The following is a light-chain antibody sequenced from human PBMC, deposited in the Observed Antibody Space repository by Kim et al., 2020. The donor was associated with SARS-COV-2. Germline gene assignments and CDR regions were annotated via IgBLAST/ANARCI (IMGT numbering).Light chain of an antibody. J-gene: IGKJ4*01. CDR1: QSVGSK. CDR2: GAS. V-gene: IGKV3-15*01. Sequence: EIVMTQSPATLSVSPGERATLSCRASQSVGSKLAWYQQKPGQAPRLLMYGASTRATGIPARFSGSGSGTEFTLTITSLQSEDFAVYYCQQYHKWPPLTFGGGTKLEIK. CDR3: QQYHKWPPLT.